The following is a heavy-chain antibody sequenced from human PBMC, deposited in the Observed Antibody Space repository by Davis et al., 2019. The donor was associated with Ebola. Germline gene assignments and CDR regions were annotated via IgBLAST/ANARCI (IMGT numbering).Heavy chain of an antibody. CDR2: ISGSGGST. Sequence: GESLKISCAASGFTFSSYAMSWVRQAPGKGLEWVSAISGSGGSTYYADSVKGRFTISRDNSKNTLYLQMNSLRAEDTAVYYCAKDRDYTAMAIYYYYGMDVWGQGTTVTVSS. CDR1: GFTFSSYA. CDR3: AKDRDYTAMAIYYYYGMDV. V-gene: IGHV3-23*01. J-gene: IGHJ6*02. D-gene: IGHD5-18*01.